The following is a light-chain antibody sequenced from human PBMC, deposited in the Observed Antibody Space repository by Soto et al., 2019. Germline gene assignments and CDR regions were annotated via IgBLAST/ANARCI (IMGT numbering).Light chain of an antibody. CDR1: QFVSSR. J-gene: IGKJ1*01. V-gene: IGKV3-15*01. CDR2: DTS. Sequence: DIVVTQSPATLSASPGERVTLSCRASQFVSSRLAWYQQRPGHVPRLLIYDTSTRAPGISARFSGSGSGTEFTLTISSLQSEDFAVYYGQEYIQWPPGMFGPGTTVDIK. CDR3: QEYIQWPPGM.